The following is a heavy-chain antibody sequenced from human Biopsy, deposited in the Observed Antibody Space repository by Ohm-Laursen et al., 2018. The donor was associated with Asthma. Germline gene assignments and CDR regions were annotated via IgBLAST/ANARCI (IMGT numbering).Heavy chain of an antibody. V-gene: IGHV3-33*01. CDR1: GFTFSSYG. CDR3: ARDLGTTRMDV. J-gene: IGHJ6*02. CDR2: IWYDGGYI. Sequence: SLRLSCTASGFTFSSYGIHWVRQAPGKGLEWVAVIWYDGGYIDNVDSVKGRFTISRDNSKNTLYLQMNSLRAEDTAVYYCARDLGTTRMDVWGQGTTVTVSS. D-gene: IGHD1-1*01.